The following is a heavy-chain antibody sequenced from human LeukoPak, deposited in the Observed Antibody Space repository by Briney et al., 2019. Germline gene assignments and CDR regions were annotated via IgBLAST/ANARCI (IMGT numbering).Heavy chain of an antibody. CDR3: ARARVWFGEFPKYYFDY. Sequence: ASVKVSCKASGYTFTSYYMHWVRQAPGQGLEWMGIINPSGGSTSYARKFQGRVTMTRDTSTSTVYMELSSLRSEDTAVYYCARARVWFGEFPKYYFDYWGQGTLVTVSS. D-gene: IGHD3-10*01. CDR2: INPSGGST. CDR1: GYTFTSYY. J-gene: IGHJ4*02. V-gene: IGHV1-46*01.